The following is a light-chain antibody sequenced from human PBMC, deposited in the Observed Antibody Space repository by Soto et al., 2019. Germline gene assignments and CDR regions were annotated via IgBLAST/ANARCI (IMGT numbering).Light chain of an antibody. CDR3: SSYTIYSTPLL. J-gene: IGLJ2*01. CDR1: SSDIGGYKY. V-gene: IGLV2-14*01. CDR2: EVS. Sequence: QSALTQPASVSGSPGQSITISCTGTSSDIGGYKYVSWYQQHPGKAPKLIIYEVSNRPSGVSDRFSGSKSGNTASLTISGLQAEEDDDYYCSSYTIYSTPLLFGGGTKLTVL.